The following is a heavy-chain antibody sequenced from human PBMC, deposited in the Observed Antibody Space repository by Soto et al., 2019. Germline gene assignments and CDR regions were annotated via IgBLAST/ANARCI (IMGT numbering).Heavy chain of an antibody. D-gene: IGHD2-2*01. J-gene: IGHJ4*02. Sequence: GGALRVSCAASGFIFSSYAMSWGRQAPGKGLEWVSAISGSGGSTYYADSVKGRFTISRDNSKNTLYLQMNSLRAEDTAVYYCAKGQPVVPAARYYFDYWGQGTLVTVSS. V-gene: IGHV3-23*01. CDR1: GFIFSSYA. CDR2: ISGSGGST. CDR3: AKGQPVVPAARYYFDY.